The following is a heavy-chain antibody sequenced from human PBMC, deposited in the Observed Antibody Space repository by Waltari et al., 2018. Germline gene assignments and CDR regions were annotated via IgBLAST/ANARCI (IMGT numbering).Heavy chain of an antibody. CDR3: AAGDVSSASHYWYFDL. V-gene: IGHV1-69*08. D-gene: IGHD7-27*01. CDR1: GGTFSSYA. J-gene: IGHJ2*01. Sequence: QVQLVQSGAEVKKPGSSVKVSCKASGGTFSSYAISWVRQAPGQGLEWMGRIVPIFGTANYAQKFQGRVTITADKSTSTAYMELSSLRSEDTAVYYCAAGDVSSASHYWYFDLWGRGTLVTVSS. CDR2: IVPIFGTA.